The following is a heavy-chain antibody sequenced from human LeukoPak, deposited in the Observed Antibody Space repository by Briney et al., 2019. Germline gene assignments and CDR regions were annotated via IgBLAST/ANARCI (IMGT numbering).Heavy chain of an antibody. V-gene: IGHV4-31*03. CDR1: GGSISSGGYY. D-gene: IGHD7-27*01. Sequence: SQTLSLTCTVSGGSISSGGYYWSWISQHPGKGLEWIGYIYNSGSTYYNPSLKSRVTTSVDTYKNQFSLKLSSVTAADTAVYCCARLVWGSQPRFDYWGQGTLVNVSS. CDR3: ARLVWGSQPRFDY. CDR2: IYNSGST. J-gene: IGHJ4*02.